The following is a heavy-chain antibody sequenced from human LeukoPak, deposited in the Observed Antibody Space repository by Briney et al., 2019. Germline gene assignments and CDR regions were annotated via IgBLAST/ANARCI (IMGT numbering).Heavy chain of an antibody. CDR1: GGSISTYY. V-gene: IGHV4-59*01. Sequence: SETLSLTCTVSGGSISTYYWSWIRQPPGKGLEWIGYIYYSGSTNYNPSLKSRVTISVDTSKNQFSLKLTSVTAADTAVYYCARRRGGQFDWLLFVGEAFDIWGQGTMVTVSS. D-gene: IGHD3-9*01. CDR3: ARRRGGQFDWLLFVGEAFDI. J-gene: IGHJ3*02. CDR2: IYYSGST.